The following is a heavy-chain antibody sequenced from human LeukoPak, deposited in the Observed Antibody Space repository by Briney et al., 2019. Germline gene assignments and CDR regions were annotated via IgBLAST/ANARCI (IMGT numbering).Heavy chain of an antibody. Sequence: ASVKVSCTASGYTFIGYYMQWVRQAPGQGLEWMGWINPNSGGTNYAQKFQGRVTMTRDTSISTAYMELSSLRSDDTAVYYCAGDPAPYGPYDAYDISGQGTMVTVSS. V-gene: IGHV1-2*02. CDR3: AGDPAPYGPYDAYDI. CDR2: INPNSGGT. J-gene: IGHJ3*02. D-gene: IGHD3-10*01. CDR1: GYTFIGYY.